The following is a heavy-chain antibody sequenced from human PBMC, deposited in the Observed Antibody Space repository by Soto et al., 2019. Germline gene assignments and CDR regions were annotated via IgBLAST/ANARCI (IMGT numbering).Heavy chain of an antibody. D-gene: IGHD5-12*01. V-gene: IGHV4-39*01. J-gene: IGHJ4*02. Sequence: SETLSLTCTVSGGSISSSSYYWSWIRQPPGKGLEWIGSIYYSGSTYYNPSLKSRVTISVDTSKNQFSLKLSSVTAADTAVYYCARHGWIVATEHFDYWGQGTRVTLXS. CDR2: IYYSGST. CDR3: ARHGWIVATEHFDY. CDR1: GGSISSSSYY.